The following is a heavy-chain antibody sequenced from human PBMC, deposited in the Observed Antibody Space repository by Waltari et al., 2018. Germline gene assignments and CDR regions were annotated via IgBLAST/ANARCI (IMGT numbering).Heavy chain of an antibody. V-gene: IGHV1-69*08. J-gene: IGHJ6*02. CDR1: GGTFSSYT. Sequence: QVQLVQSGAEVKKPGSSVKVSCKASGGTFSSYTISWVRQAPGQGLEWMGRIIPILGIANDAQKFQGRVTITADKSTSTAYMELSSLRSEDTAVYYCARELDWRQYYGMDVWGQGTTVTVSS. CDR2: IIPILGIA. CDR3: ARELDWRQYYGMDV. D-gene: IGHD1-1*01.